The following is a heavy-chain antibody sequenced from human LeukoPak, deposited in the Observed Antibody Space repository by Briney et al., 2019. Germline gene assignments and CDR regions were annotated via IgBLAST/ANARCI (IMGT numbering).Heavy chain of an antibody. Sequence: SETLSLTCAVYGGSFSGYYWSWIRQPPGKGLEWIGEINHSGSTNYNPSLKSRVTISVDTSKNQFSLKLSSVTAADTAVYYCARGIRSYGKVSYYYYYYMDVWGKGTTVTVSS. CDR2: INHSGST. CDR1: GGSFSGYY. CDR3: ARGIRSYGKVSYYYYYYMDV. V-gene: IGHV4-34*01. J-gene: IGHJ6*03. D-gene: IGHD5-18*01.